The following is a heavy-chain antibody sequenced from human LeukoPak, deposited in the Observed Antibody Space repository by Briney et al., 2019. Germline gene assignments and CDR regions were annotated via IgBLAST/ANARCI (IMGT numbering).Heavy chain of an antibody. V-gene: IGHV3-21*04. CDR1: GFTFDSYG. D-gene: IGHD3-10*01. Sequence: PGGSLRLSCAASGFTFDSYGMNWVRQAPGKGLEWISSISSSSTYIYYADSVKGRFTISRDNAKNSLYLQMNSLRAEDTAVYYCAKDLSKSVVRGVITTVPVSFGYWGQGTLVTVSS. CDR3: AKDLSKSVVRGVITTVPVSFGY. CDR2: ISSSSTYI. J-gene: IGHJ4*02.